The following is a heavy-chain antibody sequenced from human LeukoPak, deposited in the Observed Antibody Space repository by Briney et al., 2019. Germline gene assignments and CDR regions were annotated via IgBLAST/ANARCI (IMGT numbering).Heavy chain of an antibody. CDR3: ARDRRLRLGELSPLDY. V-gene: IGHV3-30-3*01. J-gene: IGHJ4*02. CDR2: ISYDGNKE. Sequence: GRSLRLSCAASGFSFSDYAMHWVRQAPGKGLEWLAVISYDGNKEYYADSVKGRFTISRDNSKNTLYLQMKRLTSEDTAVYYCARDRRLRLGELSPLDYWGQGTLVTVSS. CDR1: GFSFSDYA. D-gene: IGHD3-16*02.